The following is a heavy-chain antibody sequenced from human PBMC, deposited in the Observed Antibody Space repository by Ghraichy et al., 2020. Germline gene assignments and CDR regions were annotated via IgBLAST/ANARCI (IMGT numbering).Heavy chain of an antibody. CDR3: ARAADSGYDQYYFDY. D-gene: IGHD5-12*01. V-gene: IGHV3-33*01. J-gene: IGHJ4*02. Sequence: GESLNISCAASGFTFSSYGMHWVRQAPGKGLEWVAVIWYDGSNKYYADSVKGRFTISRDNSKNTLYLQMNSLRAEDTAVYYCARAADSGYDQYYFDYWGQGTLVTVSS. CDR2: IWYDGSNK. CDR1: GFTFSSYG.